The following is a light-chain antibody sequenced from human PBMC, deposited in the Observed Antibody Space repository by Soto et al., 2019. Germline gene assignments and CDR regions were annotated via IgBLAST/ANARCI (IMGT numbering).Light chain of an antibody. CDR2: WAS. CDR3: QQYYGPPLT. CDR1: QSVLYSPNNKNY. V-gene: IGKV4-1*01. Sequence: DIVMTQSPDSLAVSLGERATINCKSSQSVLYSPNNKNYLAWHQQKPGQPPKVLIYWASTRASGVPDRFSGNGSGTDFTLTISSLQAEDVAVYYCQQYYGPPLTFGGGTKVEIK. J-gene: IGKJ4*01.